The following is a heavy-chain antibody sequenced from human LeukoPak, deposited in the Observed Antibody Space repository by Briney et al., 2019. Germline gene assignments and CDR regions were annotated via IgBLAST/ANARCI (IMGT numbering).Heavy chain of an antibody. CDR1: GFTFSSYW. V-gene: IGHV3-74*01. J-gene: IGHJ4*02. CDR2: ISGDGSNI. D-gene: IGHD1-26*01. Sequence: GGSLRLSCVASGFTFSSYWMHWVRQGPRKGLVWVSRISGDGSNINYADSVRGRFTISRDNAKNSLYLQMNSLRAEDTAVYYCARDNWAKWELLPYFDYWGQGTLVTVSS. CDR3: ARDNWAKWELLPYFDY.